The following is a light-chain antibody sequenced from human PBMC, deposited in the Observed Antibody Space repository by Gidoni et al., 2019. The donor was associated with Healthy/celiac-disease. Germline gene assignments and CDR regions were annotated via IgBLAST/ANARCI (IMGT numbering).Light chain of an antibody. V-gene: IGKV2-28*01. CDR1: QSLLHSNGYNY. CDR3: MQALQTLWT. J-gene: IGKJ1*01. CDR2: LGS. Sequence: DIVMTQSTLSLPVTPGEPASISCRSSQSLLHSNGYNYLDWYLQKPGQSPQPLIYLGSNRASGVPDRFSGSGSGTDFTLKISRVEAEDVGVYYCMQALQTLWTFGQGTKVEIK.